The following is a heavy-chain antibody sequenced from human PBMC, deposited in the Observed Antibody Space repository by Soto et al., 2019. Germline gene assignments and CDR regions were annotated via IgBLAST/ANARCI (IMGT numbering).Heavy chain of an antibody. CDR2: ISSSGNTV. V-gene: IGHV3-48*03. CDR1: RFTFSTYE. Sequence: GGSLRLSCADSRFTFSTYEMIWVRQAPGKGLEWVSYISSSGNTVYYADSVKGRFTISRDNTRNSLYLQMNSLRDEDTALYYCVRYCRYKLCNRVATRTYDYWGQGTLVTVSS. D-gene: IGHD3-16*02. J-gene: IGHJ4*02. CDR3: VRYCRYKLCNRVATRTYDY.